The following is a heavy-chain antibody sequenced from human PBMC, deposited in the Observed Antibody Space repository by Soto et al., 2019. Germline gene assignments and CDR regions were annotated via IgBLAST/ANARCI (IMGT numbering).Heavy chain of an antibody. CDR3: ARSPNINYDYGWGSYRYTHFDY. J-gene: IGHJ4*02. V-gene: IGHV3-7*01. D-gene: IGHD3-16*02. CDR2: IKQDGSEK. CDR1: GFTFRSYG. Sequence: PGGPLRLSCAAPGFTFRSYGMSWVRQGPGKGLEWVANIKQDGSEKYYVASVKGRFTISRDNAKNSLYLQMNSLRAEDTAVYYCARSPNINYDYGWGSYRYTHFDYWGQGTLVTVSS.